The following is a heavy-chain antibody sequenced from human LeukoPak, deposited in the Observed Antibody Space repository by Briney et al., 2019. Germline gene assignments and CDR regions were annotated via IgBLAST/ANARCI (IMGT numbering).Heavy chain of an antibody. J-gene: IGHJ4*02. CDR2: ISSSSSYI. CDR1: GFTFSSYS. D-gene: IGHD3-16*02. CDR3: ARKPRGGIMITFGGVIAPGYFDY. Sequence: PGGSLRLSCAASGFTFSSYSMNWVRQAPGKGLEWVSSISSSSSYIYYAGSVKGRFTISRDNAKNSLYLQMNSLRAEDTAVYYCARKPRGGIMITFGGVIAPGYFDYWGQGTLVTVSS. V-gene: IGHV3-21*01.